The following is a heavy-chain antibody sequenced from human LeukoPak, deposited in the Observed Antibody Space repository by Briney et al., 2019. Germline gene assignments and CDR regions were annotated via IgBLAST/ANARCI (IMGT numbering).Heavy chain of an antibody. CDR3: ARGPPVLRYFDWLSPGPFDY. CDR1: GGSFSGYY. Sequence: SETLSLTCAVYGGSFSGYYWSWIRQPPGKGLEWIGEINHSGSTNYNPSLKSRVTISVDTSKNQFSLKLSSVTAADTAVYYCARGPPVLRYFDWLSPGPFDYWGQGTLVTVSP. D-gene: IGHD3-9*01. J-gene: IGHJ4*02. V-gene: IGHV4-34*01. CDR2: INHSGST.